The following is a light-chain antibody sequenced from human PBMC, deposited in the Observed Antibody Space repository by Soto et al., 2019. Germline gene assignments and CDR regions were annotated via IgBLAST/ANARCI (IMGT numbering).Light chain of an antibody. CDR3: QQYDRSPFT. J-gene: IGKJ3*01. V-gene: IGKV3-20*01. Sequence: EIVLTQSPGTLSLSPGERATLSCRASQSVSNNYLAWFQKKPGQAPMVLIYGVSSRATGIPDRFSGSGSGTDFTLTISRLEPEDFAVYYCQQYDRSPFTFGPGTKVDIK. CDR1: QSVSNNY. CDR2: GVS.